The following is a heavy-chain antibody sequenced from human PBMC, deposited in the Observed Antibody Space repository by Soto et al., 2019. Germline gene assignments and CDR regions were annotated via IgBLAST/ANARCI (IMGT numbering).Heavy chain of an antibody. D-gene: IGHD3-10*01. V-gene: IGHV1-69*08. CDR1: GGTFSSYT. CDR3: ARDRYGSGNDY. CDR2: IIPILGIA. Sequence: QVQLVQSGAEVKKPGSSVKVSCKASGGTFSSYTISWVRQAPGQGLERMGRIIPILGIANYAQKFQGRVTITADKSTSTAYMELSSLRSEDTAVYYCARDRYGSGNDYWGQGTLVTVSS. J-gene: IGHJ4*02.